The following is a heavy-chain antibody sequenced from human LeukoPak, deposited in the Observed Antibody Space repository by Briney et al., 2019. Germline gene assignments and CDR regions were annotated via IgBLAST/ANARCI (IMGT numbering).Heavy chain of an antibody. CDR3: AKDPPTVMANAFHI. CDR1: GFTFSSYG. J-gene: IGHJ3*02. CDR2: INTSGGTT. V-gene: IGHV3-23*01. D-gene: IGHD5-18*01. Sequence: GGSLRLSCAASGFTFSSYGMSWVRQAPGKGLEWVSGINTSGGTTYYADSVKGRFTISRDNSKNTLYLQMNSLRADATAAYYCAKDPPTVMANAFHIWGQGTMVTVSS.